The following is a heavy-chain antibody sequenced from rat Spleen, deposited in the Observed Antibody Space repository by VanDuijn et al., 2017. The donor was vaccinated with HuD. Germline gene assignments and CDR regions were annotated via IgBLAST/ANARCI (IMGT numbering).Heavy chain of an antibody. CDR3: ARGGFFRF. D-gene: IGHD1-6*01. V-gene: IGHV5-46*01. Sequence: EVQLVESGGDLVQPGRSVRLSCAASGFTFSNFPMAWVRQAPTTGLEWIASISSDGSITYYRDSVKGRFTISRDNAKSTLYLQMNSLRSEDTATYYCARGGFFRFWGQGVMVTVSS. J-gene: IGHJ2*01. CDR2: ISSDGSIT. CDR1: GFTFSNFP.